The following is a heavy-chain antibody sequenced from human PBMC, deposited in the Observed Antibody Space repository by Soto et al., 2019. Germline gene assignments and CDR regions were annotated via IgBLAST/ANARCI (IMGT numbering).Heavy chain of an antibody. J-gene: IGHJ5*02. V-gene: IGHV3-11*01. CDR1: GFTFSDYY. CDR3: VRDGTMFSLNSWFDP. D-gene: IGHD3-10*02. Sequence: QVQLVESGGGLVKPGGSLRLSCAASGFTFSDYYMSWIRQAPGKGLEWVSYITSSGSPIYYADSVKGRFTISRDNAEKSLYLQMNSLRAEDTAVYYCVRDGTMFSLNSWFDPWGQGTLVTVSS. CDR2: ITSSGSPI.